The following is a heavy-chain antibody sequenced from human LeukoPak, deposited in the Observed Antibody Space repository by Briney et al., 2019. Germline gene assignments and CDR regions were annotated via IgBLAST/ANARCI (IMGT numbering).Heavy chain of an antibody. CDR2: IYYSGST. D-gene: IGHD4-17*01. J-gene: IGHJ3*02. V-gene: IGHV4-59*08. CDR3: ARQTMSTAEAFDI. Sequence: ASETLSLTCTVSGGSISSYYWSWIRQPPGKGLEWIAYIYYSGSTDYNPSLKSRVTISVDTSKNQFSLKLSSVTAADTAVYYCARQTMSTAEAFDIWGQGTMVTVSS. CDR1: GGSISSYY.